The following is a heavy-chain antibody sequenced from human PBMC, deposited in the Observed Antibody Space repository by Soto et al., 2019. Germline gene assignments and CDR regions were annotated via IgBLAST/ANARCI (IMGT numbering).Heavy chain of an antibody. Sequence: ASVKVSCKASRYTFTDYYVHWVRQSPGQGLEWMGWINANSGVTKFPQKFQGRVIMTRDTFIRTVDLELRRLTSDDTAVYYCARAGLTTLELATIYWGQGTKVTVSA. CDR2: INANSGVT. CDR3: ARAGLTTLELATIY. J-gene: IGHJ4*02. D-gene: IGHD5-12*01. V-gene: IGHV1-2*02. CDR1: RYTFTDYY.